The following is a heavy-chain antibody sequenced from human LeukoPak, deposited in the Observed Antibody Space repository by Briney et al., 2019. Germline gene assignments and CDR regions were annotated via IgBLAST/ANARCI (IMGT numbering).Heavy chain of an antibody. V-gene: IGHV3-48*03. CDR3: ARDFEMATRSQPFDY. Sequence: SGGSLRLSCAASGFTFSSYEMNWVRQAPGKGLEWVSYISSSGSTIYYADSVKGRFTISKDNAKNSLYLQMNSLRAEDTAVYYCARDFEMATRSQPFDYWGQGTLVTVSS. J-gene: IGHJ4*02. CDR2: ISSSGSTI. D-gene: IGHD5-24*01. CDR1: GFTFSSYE.